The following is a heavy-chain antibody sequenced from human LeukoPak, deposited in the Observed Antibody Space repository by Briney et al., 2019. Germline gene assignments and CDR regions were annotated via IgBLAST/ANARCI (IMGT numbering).Heavy chain of an antibody. CDR1: GYTFTSYG. Sequence: SVKVSCKASGYTFTSYGISWVRQAPGQGLEWMGGIIPIFGTANYAQKFQGRVTITADESTSTAYMELSSLRAEDTAVYYCASESYGVYYWGQGTLVTVSS. CDR3: ASESYGVYY. J-gene: IGHJ4*02. V-gene: IGHV1-69*13. CDR2: IIPIFGTA. D-gene: IGHD5-18*01.